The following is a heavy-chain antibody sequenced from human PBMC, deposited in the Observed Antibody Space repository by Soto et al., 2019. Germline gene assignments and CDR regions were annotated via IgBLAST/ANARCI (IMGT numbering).Heavy chain of an antibody. CDR1: GGSISSGGYS. V-gene: IGHV4-30-2*01. CDR3: ARAGVYYDSSGGYYYGMDV. D-gene: IGHD3-22*01. CDR2: IYHSGST. J-gene: IGHJ6*02. Sequence: SETLSLTCAVSGGSISSGGYSWSWIRQPPGKGLEWIGYIYHSGSTYYNPSLKSRVTISVDTSKNQFSLKLSSVTAADTGVFYCARAGVYYDSSGGYYYGMDVWGQGTTVTVSS.